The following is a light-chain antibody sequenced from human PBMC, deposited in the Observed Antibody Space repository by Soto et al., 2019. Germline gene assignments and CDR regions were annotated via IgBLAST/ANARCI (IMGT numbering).Light chain of an antibody. V-gene: IGLV2-14*01. CDR1: RSDVGRNNY. J-gene: IGLJ2*01. CDR3: SSYTTSSTYVV. CDR2: DVS. Sequence: QSALTQPASVSGSPGQSITISCTGARSDVGRNNYVSWYQQHPGKAPKVLIYDVSYRPSGVSSRFSGFKSGNTASLTISGLQAEDEADYYCSSYTTSSTYVVFGGGTKVTVL.